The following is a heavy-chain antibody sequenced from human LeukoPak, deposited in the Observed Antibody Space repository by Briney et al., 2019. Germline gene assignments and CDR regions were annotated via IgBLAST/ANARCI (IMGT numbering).Heavy chain of an antibody. D-gene: IGHD3-10*01. V-gene: IGHV3-23*01. CDR1: GFSFSGNA. J-gene: IGHJ5*02. Sequence: GGSLRLSCAAFGFSFSGNALSWIRLAPGKGLEWVSTLSDASYYADSVRGRFTISGDSSKNTLYLQMDSLTTDDTAMYFCARSRGPGNHWFDPWGQGTLVTVSS. CDR2: LSDAS. CDR3: ARSRGPGNHWFDP.